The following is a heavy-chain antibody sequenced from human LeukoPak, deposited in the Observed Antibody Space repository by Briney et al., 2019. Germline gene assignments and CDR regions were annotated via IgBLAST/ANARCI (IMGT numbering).Heavy chain of an antibody. D-gene: IGHD6-13*01. CDR1: GFTVSSNY. J-gene: IGHJ4*02. V-gene: IGHV3-53*01. CDR2: IYSGGST. CDR3: AKKVAAAGSFDY. Sequence: GGSLRLSCAASGFTVSSNYMSWVRQAPGKGLEWVSVIYSGGSTYYADSVKGRFTISRDNSKNTLYLQMNSLRAEDTAVYYCAKKVAAAGSFDYWGQGTLVTVSS.